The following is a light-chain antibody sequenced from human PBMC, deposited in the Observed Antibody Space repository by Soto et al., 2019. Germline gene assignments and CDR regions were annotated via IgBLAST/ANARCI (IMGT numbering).Light chain of an antibody. J-gene: IGKJ1*01. Sequence: DIQMTQSPSTLSASVRDRVTISCRASQTMSSWLAWFQQRPGRAPKFLIYKASSLKNGVPLRFSGSGSGTEFTLTISSLQPDDFATYYCQQYNSQWTFGQGTKVDIK. CDR1: QTMSSW. CDR2: KAS. V-gene: IGKV1-5*03. CDR3: QQYNSQWT.